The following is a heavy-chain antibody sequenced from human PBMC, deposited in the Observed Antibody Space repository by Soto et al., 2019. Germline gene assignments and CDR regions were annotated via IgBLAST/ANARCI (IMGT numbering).Heavy chain of an antibody. J-gene: IGHJ4*02. Sequence: GGSLRLSCAASGFTFNTYGGAWVRQAPGKGRAWVSAILGTGDRVSYVDSVKGRFTISKDNSKNTLYLQMNSLRADEAAIYYCAKYFNTGTASTYDSWGQGTLVTVSS. V-gene: IGHV3-23*01. CDR2: ILGTGDRV. CDR1: GFTFNTYG. CDR3: AKYFNTGTASTYDS. D-gene: IGHD4-4*01.